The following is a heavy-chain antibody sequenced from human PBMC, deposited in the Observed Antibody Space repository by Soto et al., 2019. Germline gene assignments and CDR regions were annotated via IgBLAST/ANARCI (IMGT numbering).Heavy chain of an antibody. D-gene: IGHD1-1*01. CDR1: GFTFSSYA. CDR2: ISSSGGST. CDR3: AKERVAGGKQPYDY. J-gene: IGHJ4*02. V-gene: IGHV3-23*01. Sequence: EVPLLESGGGLVQPGGSLRLSCAASGFTFSSYAMSWVRQAPGKGLEWVSAISSSGGSTYYADSVKGRFTISRDNSKNTLYLQMNSLRAEDTAVYYCAKERVAGGKQPYDYWGQGTLVTVSS.